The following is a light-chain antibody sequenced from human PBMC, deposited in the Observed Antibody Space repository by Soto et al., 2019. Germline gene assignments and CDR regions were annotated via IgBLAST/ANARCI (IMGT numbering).Light chain of an antibody. CDR1: QSISNY. CDR3: QEYDSYSST. Sequence: DIQMTQSPSTLSASVGDRVTITCRASQSISNYLAWYQQKPGKAPKVLIYDASSFESGVPLRFSGSGSGTEFTLTISSLQPDDFATYYCQEYDSYSSTFVQGTKLQIK. CDR2: DAS. J-gene: IGKJ2*01. V-gene: IGKV1-5*01.